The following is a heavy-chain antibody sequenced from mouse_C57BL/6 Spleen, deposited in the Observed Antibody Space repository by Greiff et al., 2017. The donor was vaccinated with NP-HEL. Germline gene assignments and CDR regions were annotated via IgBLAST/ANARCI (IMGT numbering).Heavy chain of an antibody. CDR1: GYSITSGYY. CDR3: ARDGDSAWFAY. CDR2: ISYDGSN. Sequence: EVQLQESGPGLVKPSQSLSLTCSVTGYSITSGYYWNWIRQFPGNKLEWMGYISYDGSNNYNPSLKNRISITRDTSKNQFFLKLNSVTTEDTATXYCARDGDSAWFAYWGQGTLVTVSA. J-gene: IGHJ3*01. V-gene: IGHV3-6*01. D-gene: IGHD3-1*01.